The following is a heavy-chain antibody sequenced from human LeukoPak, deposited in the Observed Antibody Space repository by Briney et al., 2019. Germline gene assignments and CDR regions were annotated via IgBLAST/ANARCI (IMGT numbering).Heavy chain of an antibody. CDR1: GFTFSSYW. V-gene: IGHV3-74*01. Sequence: GGSLRLSCAASGFTFSSYWMHWVRQAPGKGLVWVSRVNSDGGSTTYGDSVKGRFTISRDNAKNTLYLQMNSLRAEDTAVYYCARPLSGYSSSLGYWGQGTLVTVSS. CDR3: ARPLSGYSSSLGY. D-gene: IGHD6-6*01. J-gene: IGHJ4*02. CDR2: VNSDGGST.